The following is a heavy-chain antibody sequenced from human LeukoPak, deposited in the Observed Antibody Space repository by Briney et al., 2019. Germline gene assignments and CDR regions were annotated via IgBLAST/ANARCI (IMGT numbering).Heavy chain of an antibody. Sequence: ASVKVSCKASGYTYTDYYIHWVRPAPGQGLEWMGWIHPNTGGTYFAQNFQGRVTMTVDTSISTAYMELSRLTSDDTAVYYCAGPTTTVVSIYWGQERWSASLQ. J-gene: IGHJ4*01. D-gene: IGHD4-23*01. CDR1: GYTYTDYY. V-gene: IGHV1-2*02. CDR2: IHPNTGGT. CDR3: AGPTTTVVSIY.